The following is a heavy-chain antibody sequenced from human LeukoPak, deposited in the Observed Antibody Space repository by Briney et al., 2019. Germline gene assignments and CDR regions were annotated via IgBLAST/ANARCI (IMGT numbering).Heavy chain of an antibody. CDR2: ISYDGSSK. D-gene: IGHD3-22*01. CDR3: ARALVVVSPFDY. CDR1: GFTFSSYA. Sequence: GGSLRLSCAASGFTFSSYAMHWVRQAPGKGLEWVAVISYDGSSKYYADSVEGRFTISRDNSKNTLYLQMNSLRAEDTAVYYCARALVVVSPFDYWGQGTLVTVSS. J-gene: IGHJ4*02. V-gene: IGHV3-30*04.